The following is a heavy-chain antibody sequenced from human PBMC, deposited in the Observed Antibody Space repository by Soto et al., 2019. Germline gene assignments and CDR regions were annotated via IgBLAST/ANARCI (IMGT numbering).Heavy chain of an antibody. J-gene: IGHJ5*02. Sequence: QVQLVQSGAEVKKPGASVKVSCTASGYTFTHYAIHWVRHAPGQRLEWMGFINAGSGNTKYSQTFQGRLTFTKDTSARTAYMDLSSLRSEDTARYYCARGLAADGAWGQGTLVTVSS. CDR2: INAGSGNT. CDR3: ARGLAADGA. V-gene: IGHV1-3*01. D-gene: IGHD6-13*01. CDR1: GYTFTHYA.